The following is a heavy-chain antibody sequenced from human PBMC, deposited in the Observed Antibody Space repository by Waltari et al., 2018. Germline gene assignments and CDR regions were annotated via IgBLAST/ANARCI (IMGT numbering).Heavy chain of an antibody. D-gene: IGHD3-16*01. V-gene: IGHV4-4*07. Sequence: QVQLQVSGPGLVTPAETLSLTCSVAGVSIGSYYWSWNRQPAGRGLEWIGRIHSNGGSNYHPSLQSRVTNLVYTSSNKLSLMLTTVPATDPAVYYCAAYRSRIFDFWGLGSLVAVSS. J-gene: IGHJ4*02. CDR3: AAYRSRIFDF. CDR2: IHSNGGS. CDR1: GVSIGSYY.